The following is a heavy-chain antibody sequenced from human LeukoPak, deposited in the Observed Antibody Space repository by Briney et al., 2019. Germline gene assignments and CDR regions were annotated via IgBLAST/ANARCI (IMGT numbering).Heavy chain of an antibody. CDR2: INPSGGST. CDR1: GYTFITYY. Sequence: GASVKVSCKASGYTFITYYMHWVRQAPGQGLEWMGIINPSGGSTNYAQNFQGRVTMTRDTSTSTVYMELSSLRFEDTAVYYCARAPRYCSGGSCYSLAFDIWGQGTMVTVSS. CDR3: ARAPRYCSGGSCYSLAFDI. V-gene: IGHV1-46*01. D-gene: IGHD2-15*01. J-gene: IGHJ3*02.